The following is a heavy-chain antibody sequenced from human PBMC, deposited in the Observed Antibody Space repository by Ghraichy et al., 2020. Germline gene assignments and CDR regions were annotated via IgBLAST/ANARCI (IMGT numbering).Heavy chain of an antibody. Sequence: GVLRLSCAASGFTFSSYRMNWVRQAPGEGLEWVSSISSSSNYIYYADSMKGRFTISRDNAKNSLYLQMDSLRAEDTAVYYCARDSSGWLFDYWGQGVLVTVSS. V-gene: IGHV3-21*01. CDR2: ISSSSNYI. CDR3: ARDSSGWLFDY. J-gene: IGHJ4*02. D-gene: IGHD6-19*01. CDR1: GFTFSSYR.